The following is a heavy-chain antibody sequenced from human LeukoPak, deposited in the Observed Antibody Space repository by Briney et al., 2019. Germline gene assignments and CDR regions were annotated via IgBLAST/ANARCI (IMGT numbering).Heavy chain of an antibody. J-gene: IGHJ4*02. CDR2: ISPGGPT. Sequence: GGSLRLSCAASGFTFSTYIMNWVRQTPGKGLEWVSGISPGGPTYYADSVKGRFSISRDDSKNTFYLQMINLRAEDTAVYYCAKDGAWLRFDDWGQGILVTVSS. CDR3: AKDGAWLRFDD. D-gene: IGHD5-12*01. CDR1: GFTFSTYI. V-gene: IGHV3-23*01.